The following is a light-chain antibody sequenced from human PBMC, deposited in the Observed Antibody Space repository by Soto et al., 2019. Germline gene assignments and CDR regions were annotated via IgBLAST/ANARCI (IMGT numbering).Light chain of an antibody. V-gene: IGKV3-11*01. CDR1: QSVSSY. CDR3: QQRSNWPRT. CDR2: DAS. Sequence: EIVLTQSPATLSLSPGEEATLSCRASQSVSSYLAWYQQKPGQAPRLLIYDASNSATGIPARFSGSGSGTDFTLTISSLEPEDFAVYYCQQRSNWPRTFGQGTKVDIK. J-gene: IGKJ1*01.